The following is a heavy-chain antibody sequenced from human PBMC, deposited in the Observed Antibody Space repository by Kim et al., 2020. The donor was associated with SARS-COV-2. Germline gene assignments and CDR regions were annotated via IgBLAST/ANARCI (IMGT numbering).Heavy chain of an antibody. V-gene: IGHV3-9*01. D-gene: IGHD5-12*01. CDR3: AKDRLGVATISSGDFDY. J-gene: IGHJ4*02. Sequence: VRVRFTNSRDNAKNSLYLQMNSLRAEDTAFYYCAKDRLGVATISSGDFDYWGQGTLVTVSS.